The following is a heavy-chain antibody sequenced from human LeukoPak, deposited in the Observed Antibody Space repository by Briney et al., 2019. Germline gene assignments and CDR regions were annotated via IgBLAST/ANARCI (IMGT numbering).Heavy chain of an antibody. J-gene: IGHJ6*03. CDR1: GFTFSSYS. D-gene: IGHD2/OR15-2a*01. Sequence: GGSLRLSCAASGFTFSSYSMKWVRQAPGRGLEWVSSITSSNNYIYYGDSVKGRFTISRDDAKNSLFLQMNSLRAEDTATYYCARGEFGDYYYFYMDVWGKGTTVTVSS. CDR2: ITSSNNYI. V-gene: IGHV3-21*01. CDR3: ARGEFGDYYYFYMDV.